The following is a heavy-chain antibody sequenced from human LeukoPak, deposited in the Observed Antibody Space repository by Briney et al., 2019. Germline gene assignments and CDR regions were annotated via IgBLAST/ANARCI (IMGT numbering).Heavy chain of an antibody. CDR3: ARFMIVVEYFDY. CDR2: IYYSGST. Sequence: SQTLSLTCTVSGGSISSGDYYWSWIRQPPGKGLEWIGYIYYSGSTYYNPSLKSRVTISVDTSKNQFSLKLSSVTAADTAVYYCARFMIVVEYFDYWGQGTLVTVSS. V-gene: IGHV4-30-4*01. J-gene: IGHJ4*02. D-gene: IGHD3-22*01. CDR1: GGSISSGDYY.